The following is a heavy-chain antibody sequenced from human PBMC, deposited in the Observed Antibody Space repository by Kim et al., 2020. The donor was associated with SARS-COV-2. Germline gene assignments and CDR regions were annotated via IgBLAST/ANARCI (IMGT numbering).Heavy chain of an antibody. Sequence: GSSNYSPSLKSRVTISVYTSKKRFSLNLSSVTAADTAVYYCARGGGFSRFWGQGTLVTVSS. CDR3: ARGGGFSRF. D-gene: IGHD3-16*01. J-gene: IGHJ4*02. CDR2: GSS. V-gene: IGHV4-34*01.